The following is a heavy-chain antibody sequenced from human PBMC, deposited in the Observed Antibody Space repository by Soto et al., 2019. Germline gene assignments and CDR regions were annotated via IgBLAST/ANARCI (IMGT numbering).Heavy chain of an antibody. D-gene: IGHD1-26*01. CDR2: ISWDGGST. Sequence: GGSLRLSCAASGFTFDDYTMHWVRQAPGKGLEWVSLISWDGGSTYYADSVKGRFTISRDNSKNSLYLQMNSLRTEDTALYYCAKDGATVPIYYYGMDVWGQGTTVTVSS. V-gene: IGHV3-43*01. CDR1: GFTFDDYT. CDR3: AKDGATVPIYYYGMDV. J-gene: IGHJ6*02.